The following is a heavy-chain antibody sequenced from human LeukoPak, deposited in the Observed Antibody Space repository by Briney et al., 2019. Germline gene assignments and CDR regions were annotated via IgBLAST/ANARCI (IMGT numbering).Heavy chain of an antibody. Sequence: SQTLSLTCTVSGGSISSGDYYWSWIRQPPGKGLEWIGYIYYSGSTYYNPSLKSRVTISVDTSKNQFSLKLSSVTAADTAVYYCARSAQSGYYSGRKFVAFDIWGQGTMVTVFS. CDR1: GGSISSGDYY. CDR3: ARSAQSGYYSGRKFVAFDI. CDR2: IYYSGST. D-gene: IGHD3-22*01. V-gene: IGHV4-30-4*08. J-gene: IGHJ3*02.